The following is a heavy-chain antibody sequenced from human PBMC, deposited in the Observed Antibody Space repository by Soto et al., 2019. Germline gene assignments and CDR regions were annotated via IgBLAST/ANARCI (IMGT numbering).Heavy chain of an antibody. CDR2: ISYDGSNK. V-gene: IGHV3-30*18. J-gene: IGHJ6*02. CDR1: GFTFSSYG. D-gene: IGHD2-2*01. CDR3: AKDSGYCSSTSCSDV. Sequence: QVQLVESGGGVVQPGRSLRLSCAASGFTFSSYGMRWVRQAPGKGLEWVAVISYDGSNKYYADSVKGRFTISRDNSKNTLYLQMNSLRAEDTAVYYCAKDSGYCSSTSCSDVWGQGTTVTVSS.